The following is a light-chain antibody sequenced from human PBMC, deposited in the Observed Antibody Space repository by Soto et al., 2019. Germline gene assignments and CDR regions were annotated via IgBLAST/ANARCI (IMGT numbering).Light chain of an antibody. J-gene: IGLJ1*01. CDR1: SSDVAFYNH. CDR3: SLYTSENTYV. Sequence: QSVLTQPASVSGSPGQSITISCTGTSSDVAFYNHVSWYQQHPGKAPKLLIYEVNNRPSGVSHRFSGSKSGNTASLTISGLQAADEADYYCSLYTSENTYVFGTGTKVTVL. V-gene: IGLV2-14*01. CDR2: EVN.